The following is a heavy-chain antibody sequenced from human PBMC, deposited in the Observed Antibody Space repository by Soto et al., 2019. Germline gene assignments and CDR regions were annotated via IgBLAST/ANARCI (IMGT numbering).Heavy chain of an antibody. D-gene: IGHD2-8*02. Sequence: SETLSLTCTVSGGSISSGGYYWSWIRQHPGKGLEWIGYIYYSGSTYYNPSLKSRVTISVDTSKNQFSLKLSSVTAADTAVYFCAREKYWAVSYYYYGMDVWGQGTTVTVSS. CDR3: AREKYWAVSYYYYGMDV. CDR2: IYYSGST. CDR1: GGSISSGGYY. J-gene: IGHJ6*02. V-gene: IGHV4-31*03.